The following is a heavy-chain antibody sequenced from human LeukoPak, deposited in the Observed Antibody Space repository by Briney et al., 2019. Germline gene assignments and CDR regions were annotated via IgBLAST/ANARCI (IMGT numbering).Heavy chain of an antibody. CDR3: ARHLSGITGYTYGRGIDY. Sequence: GGSLRLSCAASGFTFSSNAMSWVRQAPGKGLEWVSSISGSGGSTYYAGSVKGRFTISRDNSKNTLYLQMNSLRAEDTAVYYCARHLSGITGYTYGRGIDYWGQGTLVTVSS. J-gene: IGHJ4*02. CDR1: GFTFSSNA. CDR2: ISGSGGST. D-gene: IGHD5-18*01. V-gene: IGHV3-23*01.